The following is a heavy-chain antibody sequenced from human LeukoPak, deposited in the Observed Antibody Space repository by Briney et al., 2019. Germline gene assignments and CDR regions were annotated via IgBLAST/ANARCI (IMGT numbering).Heavy chain of an antibody. V-gene: IGHV6-1*01. CDR1: GDSVSNNSAV. D-gene: IGHD1-14*01. J-gene: IGHJ6*02. CDR3: ARHRGYYGLDV. Sequence: ASQTLSLTCAISGDSVSNNSAVWNWIRQSLSRGLEWLGRTYYRSNWYYDYAVSVEGRITISPDTSENQFSLQLTSVTPEDTAVYYCARHRGYYGLDVWGHGTTVTISS. CDR2: TYYRSNWYY.